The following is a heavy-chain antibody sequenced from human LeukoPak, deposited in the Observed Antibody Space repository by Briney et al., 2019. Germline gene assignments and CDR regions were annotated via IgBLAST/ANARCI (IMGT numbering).Heavy chain of an antibody. CDR3: AKSYNGYESKPDY. CDR2: ISNSGGRT. CDR1: GFTFSSYA. V-gene: IGHV3-23*01. D-gene: IGHD5-12*01. Sequence: GGSLRLSCAASGFTFSSYAMSWVRQAPGKGLEWVSSISNSGGRTFYTDSVKGRFTIPRDNSKITLYLQMNSLRAEDTAVYYCAKSYNGYESKPDYWGQGTLVTVSS. J-gene: IGHJ4*02.